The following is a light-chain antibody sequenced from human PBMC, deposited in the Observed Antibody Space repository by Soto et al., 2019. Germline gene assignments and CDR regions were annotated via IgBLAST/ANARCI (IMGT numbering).Light chain of an antibody. Sequence: EIVMTQSPATLSVSPGERATLSCRASQSVSSNLAWYQQKPGQAPRLLIYGASHRAPDIPDRFSGSGSGTDFTLTISRLEPEDFAVYYCQQYGTSIQTFGQGTKVDI. CDR2: GAS. CDR1: QSVSSN. CDR3: QQYGTSIQT. V-gene: IGKV3-20*01. J-gene: IGKJ1*01.